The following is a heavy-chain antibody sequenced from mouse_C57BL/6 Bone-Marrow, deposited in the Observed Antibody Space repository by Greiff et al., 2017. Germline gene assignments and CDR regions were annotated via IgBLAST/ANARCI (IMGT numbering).Heavy chain of an antibody. CDR1: GYTFTDYY. Sequence: EVQLQQSGPVLVKPGASVKMSCKASGYTFTDYYMNWVKQSHGKSLEWIGVINPYNGGTSYNQKFKGKAKLTVDKSSSTAYMELNSLTSEYSAVYYGAKSTEGNYYAMDYWGQGTSVTVSS. V-gene: IGHV1-19*01. CDR2: INPYNGGT. J-gene: IGHJ4*01. D-gene: IGHD5-1*01. CDR3: AKSTEGNYYAMDY.